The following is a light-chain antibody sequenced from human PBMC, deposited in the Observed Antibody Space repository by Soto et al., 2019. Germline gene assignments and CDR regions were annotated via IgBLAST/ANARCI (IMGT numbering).Light chain of an antibody. CDR3: QQYYTGIA. Sequence: DVVMTQSPDSLAVSLGERATINCKYSQSVLHSSNNENSVAWYQQKAGQRPKLLIYRASIRESGVPDRFSGSGSGTDFTLTISSLQAEDVAVYYCQQYYTGIAFGQGTRLEIK. CDR2: RAS. J-gene: IGKJ5*01. CDR1: QSVLHSSNNENS. V-gene: IGKV4-1*01.